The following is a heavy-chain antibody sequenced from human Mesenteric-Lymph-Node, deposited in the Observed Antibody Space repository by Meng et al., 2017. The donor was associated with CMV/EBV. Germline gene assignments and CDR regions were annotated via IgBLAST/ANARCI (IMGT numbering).Heavy chain of an antibody. J-gene: IGHJ3*02. CDR2: ISRSGTTT. Sequence: GESLKISCAASGFTFSDYYMSWIRQAPGKGLEWVSYISRSGTTTYYADSVKGRFTISRDNAKSSMHLQMNSLRAEDTAVYYCARVWSGSYYAFDIWGLGTMVTVSS. CDR1: GFTFSDYY. CDR3: ARVWSGSYYAFDI. D-gene: IGHD1-26*01. V-gene: IGHV3-11*01.